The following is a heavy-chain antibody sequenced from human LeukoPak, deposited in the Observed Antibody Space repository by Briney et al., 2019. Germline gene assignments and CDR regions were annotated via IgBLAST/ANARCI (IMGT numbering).Heavy chain of an antibody. J-gene: IGHJ4*02. CDR1: GGSISSYY. D-gene: IGHD2-15*01. Sequence: SETLSLTCTVSGGSISSYYWSWIRQPPGKGLEWIGYIYYSGSTNYNPSLKSRVTISVDTSKNQFSLKLSSVTAADTAVYYCARGGVVATFDYWGQGTLVTVSS. CDR2: IYYSGST. V-gene: IGHV4-59*01. CDR3: ARGGVVATFDY.